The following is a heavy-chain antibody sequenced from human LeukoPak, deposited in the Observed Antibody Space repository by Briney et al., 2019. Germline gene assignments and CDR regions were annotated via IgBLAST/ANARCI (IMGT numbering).Heavy chain of an antibody. Sequence: SETLSLTCAVYGGSFSGYYWSWIRQPPGKGLEWIGSIYYSGSTYYNPSLKSRVTISVDTSKNQFSLKLSSVTAADTAVYYCARIDYYDSSGYFGVGAFDIWGQGTMVTVSS. J-gene: IGHJ3*02. V-gene: IGHV4-34*01. CDR2: IYYSGST. CDR1: GGSFSGYY. D-gene: IGHD3-22*01. CDR3: ARIDYYDSSGYFGVGAFDI.